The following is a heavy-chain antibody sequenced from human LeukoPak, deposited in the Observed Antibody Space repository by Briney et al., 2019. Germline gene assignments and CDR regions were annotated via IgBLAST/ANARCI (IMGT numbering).Heavy chain of an antibody. Sequence: ASVKVSCKASGYTFTGYYMHWVRQAPGQGLEWMGWINPNSGGTNYAQKFQGRVTMTRDTSISTAYMELSRLRSDDTAVYYCASGGSGKYYYYYYMDVWGKGTTVTISS. J-gene: IGHJ6*03. CDR2: INPNSGGT. CDR1: GYTFTGYY. V-gene: IGHV1-2*02. D-gene: IGHD3-10*01. CDR3: ASGGSGKYYYYYYMDV.